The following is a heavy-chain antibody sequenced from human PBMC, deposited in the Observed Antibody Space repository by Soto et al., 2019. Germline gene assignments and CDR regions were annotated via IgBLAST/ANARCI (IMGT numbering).Heavy chain of an antibody. V-gene: IGHV5-51*01. Sequence: GESLKISCKGSGYSFTSYWIGWVRQMPGKGLEWMGIIYPGDSDTRHSPSFQGQVTISADKSISTAYLQWSSLKASDTAMYYCARPPLGAAAGHVDAFDIWGQGTMVTVSS. CDR2: IYPGDSDT. J-gene: IGHJ3*02. D-gene: IGHD6-13*01. CDR1: GYSFTSYW. CDR3: ARPPLGAAAGHVDAFDI.